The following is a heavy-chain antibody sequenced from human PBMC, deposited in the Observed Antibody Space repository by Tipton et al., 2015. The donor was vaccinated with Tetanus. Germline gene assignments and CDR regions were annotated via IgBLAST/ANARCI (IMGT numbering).Heavy chain of an antibody. Sequence: SLRLSCAASGFTSGSHYMHWVRQTPGKGLVWISRINPDGRRTNYADSVKGRFTISRDHAKNTVYPQMNSLRAEDTAVYFCARRSLTNYGLDVWGQGTPVTVSS. D-gene: IGHD1-1*01. CDR1: GFTSGSHY. J-gene: IGHJ6*02. CDR2: INPDGRRT. CDR3: ARRSLTNYGLDV. V-gene: IGHV3-74*01.